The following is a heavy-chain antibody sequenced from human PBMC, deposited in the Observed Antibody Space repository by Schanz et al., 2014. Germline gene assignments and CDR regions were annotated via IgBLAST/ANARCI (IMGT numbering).Heavy chain of an antibody. CDR3: ARGGQGFGEPHQRLFEY. V-gene: IGHV4-4*02. CDR1: GASVSSDNW. CDR2: IYDSGNT. J-gene: IGHJ4*02. D-gene: IGHD3-10*01. Sequence: QVQLEESGAGLVKPSGTLSLTCAVSGASVSSDNWWNWVRQPPGKGLEWIGEIYDSGNTNYNPSPKSRVPRSVDDSKNQFSLQLTSVTAADTAVYYCARGGQGFGEPHQRLFEYWGPGTLVTVSS.